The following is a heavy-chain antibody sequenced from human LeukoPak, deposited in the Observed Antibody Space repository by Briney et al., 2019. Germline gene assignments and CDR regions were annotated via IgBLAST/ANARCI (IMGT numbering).Heavy chain of an antibody. CDR3: ARNPRPTIFGVALNWFDP. V-gene: IGHV4-31*03. J-gene: IGHJ5*02. CDR1: GGSISSGGYY. CDR2: IYYSGST. D-gene: IGHD3-3*01. Sequence: PSETLSLTCTVSGGSISSGGYYWSWIRQHPGKGLEWIGYIYYSGSTYYNPSLKSRVTISVDTSKNQFSLKLSSVTAADTAVYYCARNPRPTIFGVALNWFDPWGQGTLVTVSS.